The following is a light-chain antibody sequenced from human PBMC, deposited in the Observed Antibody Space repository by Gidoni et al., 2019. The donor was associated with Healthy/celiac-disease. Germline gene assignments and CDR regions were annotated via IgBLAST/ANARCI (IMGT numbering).Light chain of an antibody. J-gene: IGKJ4*01. V-gene: IGKV1-39*01. CDR2: AAS. Sequence: DIQMTQSPSSLSASVGDRVTITCRASQSISSYLNWYQQKPGKAPKLLIYAASSLHSGVPSRFSGSGSGTDFTLTISSLQPEDFATYYCQQGLTFXGXTKVEIK. CDR3: QQGLT. CDR1: QSISSY.